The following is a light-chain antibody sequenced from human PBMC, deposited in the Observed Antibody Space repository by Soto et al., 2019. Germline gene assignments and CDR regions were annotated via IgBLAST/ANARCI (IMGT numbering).Light chain of an antibody. CDR1: QSVGSN. V-gene: IGKV3-15*01. Sequence: EIVMTQSPATLYVSPGERATLSCRASQSVGSNLAWYQQKPGQAPKLLIYGASTRATGIPARFSVSGSGTEFTLTLSSLQSEDFAIYFCQQYNNWPPDRTFGQGTKVEIK. CDR2: GAS. J-gene: IGKJ1*01. CDR3: QQYNNWPPDRT.